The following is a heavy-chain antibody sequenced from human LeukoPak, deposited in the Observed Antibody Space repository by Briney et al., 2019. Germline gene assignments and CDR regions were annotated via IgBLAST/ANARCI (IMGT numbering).Heavy chain of an antibody. D-gene: IGHD5-24*01. Sequence: ASVNVSCTASGYTFTSYYMHWVRQAPGQGLEWMGIINPSGGSTSYAQKFQGRVTMTRDTSTSTVYMELSSLRSEDTAVYYCARGSGRWLQNDAFDIWGQGTMVTVSS. CDR3: ARGSGRWLQNDAFDI. V-gene: IGHV1-46*01. CDR1: GYTFTSYY. CDR2: INPSGGST. J-gene: IGHJ3*02.